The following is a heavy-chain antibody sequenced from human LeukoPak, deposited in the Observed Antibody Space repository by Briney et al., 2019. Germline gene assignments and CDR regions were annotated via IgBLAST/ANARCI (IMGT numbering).Heavy chain of an antibody. D-gene: IGHD6-6*01. V-gene: IGHV4-59*01. CDR2: IYYSGST. J-gene: IGHJ4*02. CDR1: GGSISSYY. Sequence: PSETLSLTCTVSGGSISSYYWSWIRQPAGKGLEWIGYIYYSGSTNYNPSLKSRVTISVDTSKNQFSLKLSSVTAADTAVYYCAGEFIAARRGYFDYWGQGTLVTVSS. CDR3: AGEFIAARRGYFDY.